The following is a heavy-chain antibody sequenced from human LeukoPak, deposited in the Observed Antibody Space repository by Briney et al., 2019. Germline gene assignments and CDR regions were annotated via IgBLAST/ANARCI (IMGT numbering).Heavy chain of an antibody. CDR3: ARAPRSSGGYYDLDY. CDR1: GYTFTSYG. V-gene: IGHV1-18*04. Sequence: ASVKVSCKASGYTFTSYGISWVRQAPGQGLEWMGWISAYNGNTNYAQKLQGRVTMTTDTSTSPAYMELRSLRSDDTAVYYCARAPRSSGGYYDLDYWGQGTLVTVSS. J-gene: IGHJ4*02. CDR2: ISAYNGNT. D-gene: IGHD3-22*01.